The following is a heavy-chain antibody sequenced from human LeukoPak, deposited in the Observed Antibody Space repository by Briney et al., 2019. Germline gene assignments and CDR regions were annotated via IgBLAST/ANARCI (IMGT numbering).Heavy chain of an antibody. D-gene: IGHD1-26*01. CDR3: ARGPGMN. Sequence: PSQTLSLTCTVSGGSISSGSHYWSWIRQPAGKGLEWIGRIYTSGSTNYNPSLKSRVTISVDTSKNQFSLKLSSVTAADTAVYYCARGPGMNWGQGTLVTVSS. CDR1: GGSISSGSHY. V-gene: IGHV4-61*02. CDR2: IYTSGST. J-gene: IGHJ4*02.